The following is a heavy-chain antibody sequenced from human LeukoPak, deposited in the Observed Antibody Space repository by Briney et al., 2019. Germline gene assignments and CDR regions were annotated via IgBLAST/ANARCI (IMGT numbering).Heavy chain of an antibody. CDR1: GFTFDDYA. Sequence: GGSLRLSCAASGFTFDDYAMHWVRQAPGKGLEWVSSISWDSGSIGYADSVKGRFTISRDNAKNSLYLQMNSLRAEDMALYYCAKGTTFTMTRPYFDYWGQGTLVTVSS. J-gene: IGHJ4*02. CDR2: ISWDSGSI. V-gene: IGHV3-9*03. CDR3: AKGTTFTMTRPYFDY. D-gene: IGHD4-17*01.